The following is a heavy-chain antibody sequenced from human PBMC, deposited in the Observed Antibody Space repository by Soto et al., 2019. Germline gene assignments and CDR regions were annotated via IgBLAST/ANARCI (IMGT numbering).Heavy chain of an antibody. J-gene: IGHJ5*02. D-gene: IGHD3-10*01. Sequence: QVQLQESGPGPVKPSQTLSLTCTVSGGSISSGGYYWSWIRQHPGKGLEWIGYIYYSGSTYYNPSLKSRVTXXVXTXXNQFSLKLSSVTAADTAVYYCARDQMVRDGNWFDPWGQGTLVTVSS. CDR3: ARDQMVRDGNWFDP. CDR1: GGSISSGGYY. V-gene: IGHV4-31*03. CDR2: IYYSGST.